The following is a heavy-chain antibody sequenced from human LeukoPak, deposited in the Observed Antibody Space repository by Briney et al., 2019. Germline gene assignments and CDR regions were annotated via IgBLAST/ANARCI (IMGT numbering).Heavy chain of an antibody. CDR3: ARAVYIYYYYMDV. V-gene: IGHV3-7*04. CDR1: GFTFSSYW. Sequence: GGSLRLSWAAAGFTFSSYWMSWVRQAPGKGLEWVANIKQDGSEKYYVDSVKGRFTISRDNAKNSLYLQMNSLRAEDTAVYYCARAVYIYYYYMDVWGKGTTVTVSS. CDR2: IKQDGSEK. J-gene: IGHJ6*03. D-gene: IGHD2-2*02.